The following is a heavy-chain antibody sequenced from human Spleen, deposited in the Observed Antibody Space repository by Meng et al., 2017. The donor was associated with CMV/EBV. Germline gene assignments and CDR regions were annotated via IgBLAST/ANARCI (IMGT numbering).Heavy chain of an antibody. CDR3: ARDSGYDYSNL. D-gene: IGHD4-11*01. J-gene: IGHJ4*02. V-gene: IGHV3-23*01. CDR1: GGSISSYY. CDR2: ISGSGGST. Sequence: GGSLRLSCTVSGGSISSYYWSWVRQAPGKGLEWVSGISGSGGSTYYADSVKGRFTISRDNSKNTLYVQMNSLRAEDTAVYYCARDSGYDYSNLWGQGTLVTVSS.